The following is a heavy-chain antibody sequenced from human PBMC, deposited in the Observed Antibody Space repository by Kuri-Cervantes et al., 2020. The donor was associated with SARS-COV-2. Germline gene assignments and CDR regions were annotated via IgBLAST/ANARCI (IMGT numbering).Heavy chain of an antibody. V-gene: IGHV3-23*01. D-gene: IGHD6-19*01. CDR2: ISGSCGST. J-gene: IGHJ6*02. CDR3: AKGGRLEQWLVDYYYYGMDV. Sequence: GESLKISCAASGFTFSSYAMSWVRQAPGKGLEWVSAISGSCGSTYYADSVKGRFTISRDNSKNTLYLQMNSLRAEDTAVYYCAKGGRLEQWLVDYYYYGMDVWGQGTTVTVSS. CDR1: GFTFSSYA.